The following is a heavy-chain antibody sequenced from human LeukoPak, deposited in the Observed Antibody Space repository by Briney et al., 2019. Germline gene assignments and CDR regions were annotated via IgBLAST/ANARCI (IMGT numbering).Heavy chain of an antibody. Sequence: GGSLRLSCAASGFTFSGYWIHWVRQAPGKGLVWFSRINSDGSSTSYADSVKGRFTISRDNAKKTLYLQMNSLRAEDTAVYYCARPSGSYYYDAFDIWGQGTMVTVSS. J-gene: IGHJ3*02. CDR2: INSDGSST. D-gene: IGHD3-10*01. CDR3: ARPSGSYYYDAFDI. CDR1: GFTFSGYW. V-gene: IGHV3-74*01.